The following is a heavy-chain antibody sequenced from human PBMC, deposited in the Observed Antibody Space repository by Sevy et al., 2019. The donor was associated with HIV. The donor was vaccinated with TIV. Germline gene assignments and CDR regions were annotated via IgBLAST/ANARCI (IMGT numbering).Heavy chain of an antibody. Sequence: GGSLRLSCAASGFTFSSYAMSWVRQAPGKGLEWVSAISGSGGSTYYADSVKGRFTISRDNSENTLYLQMNSLRAEDTAVYYCAKDYDYVWGSYRYTLSIDYWGQGTLVTVSS. CDR3: AKDYDYVWGSYRYTLSIDY. V-gene: IGHV3-23*01. CDR2: ISGSGGST. D-gene: IGHD3-16*02. J-gene: IGHJ4*02. CDR1: GFTFSSYA.